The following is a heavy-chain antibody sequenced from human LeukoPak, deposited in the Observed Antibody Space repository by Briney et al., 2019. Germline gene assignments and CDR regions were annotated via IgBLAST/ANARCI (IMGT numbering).Heavy chain of an antibody. CDR3: ARGRGDGYNFDAFDI. J-gene: IGHJ3*02. CDR1: GYTFTSYG. CDR2: MNPNSGNT. D-gene: IGHD5-24*01. Sequence: ASVKVSCKASGYTFTSYGINWVRQATGQGLEWMGWMNPNSGNTGYAQKFQGRVIMTRNTSISTAYMELSSLRSEDTAVYYCARGRGDGYNFDAFDIWGQGTMVTVSS. V-gene: IGHV1-8*02.